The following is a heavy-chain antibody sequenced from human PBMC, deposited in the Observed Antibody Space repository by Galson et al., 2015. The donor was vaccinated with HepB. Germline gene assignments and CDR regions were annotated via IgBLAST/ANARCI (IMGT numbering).Heavy chain of an antibody. J-gene: IGHJ4*02. D-gene: IGHD3-9*01. CDR2: IYYNGGSK. CDR1: GFTFDGYG. CDR3: ARGPTGSYDILTGYYDY. Sequence: SLRLSCAASGFTFDGYGMSWVRQAPGKGLEWVAGIYYNGGSKDYADSVKGRFTISRDNAKNSLYLQMNSLRAEDTALYYCARGPTGSYDILTGYYDYLGQVTLGTVSS. V-gene: IGHV3-20*04.